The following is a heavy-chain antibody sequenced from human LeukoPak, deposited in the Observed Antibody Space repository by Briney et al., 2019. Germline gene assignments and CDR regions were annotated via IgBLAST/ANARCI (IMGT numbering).Heavy chain of an antibody. CDR1: GFTFSNAW. J-gene: IGHJ4*02. CDR2: IKSKTDGGTT. Sequence: RGSLRLSCAASGFTFSNAWMSWVRQAPGKGLEWVGRIKSKTDGGTTDYAAPVKGRFTISRDDSKNTLYLQMNSLRAEDTALYYCARRGYDSSGPKYYFDYWGQGTLVTVSS. CDR3: ARRGYDSSGPKYYFDY. V-gene: IGHV3-15*01. D-gene: IGHD3-22*01.